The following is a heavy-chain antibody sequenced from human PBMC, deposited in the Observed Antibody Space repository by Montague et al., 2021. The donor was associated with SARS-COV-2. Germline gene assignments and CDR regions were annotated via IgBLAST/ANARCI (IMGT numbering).Heavy chain of an antibody. CDR3: AGRALWALSWFFDP. Sequence: SETLSLTCTVSGGSISSGTYYWGWVRQPPGKGLEWIGTINYSGKTXYNPSLKSRVSISVDTSKNQFSLKVTSVTAADTAVYYCAGRALWALSWFFDPWGRGTLVTVSS. D-gene: IGHD1-26*01. CDR1: GGSISSGTYY. V-gene: IGHV4-39*01. CDR2: INYSGKT. J-gene: IGHJ2*01.